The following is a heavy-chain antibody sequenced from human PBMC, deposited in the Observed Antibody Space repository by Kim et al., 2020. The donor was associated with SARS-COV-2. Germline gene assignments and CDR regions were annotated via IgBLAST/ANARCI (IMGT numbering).Heavy chain of an antibody. Sequence: GGSLRLSCVVSGFVVTTNYVSWIRQAAGKGLEWVSVMYDDGSTRTADYFNGRFIISRDNSKNTLYLQMNSLRAEDTAVYYCRRGHYGDYGHWGPGTLVTVSP. CDR2: MYDDGST. D-gene: IGHD4-17*01. CDR1: GFVVTTNY. J-gene: IGHJ4*02. CDR3: RRGHYGDYGH. V-gene: IGHV3-53*01.